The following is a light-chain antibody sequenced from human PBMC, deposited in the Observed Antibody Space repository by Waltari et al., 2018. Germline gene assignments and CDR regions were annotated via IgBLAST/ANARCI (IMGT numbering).Light chain of an antibody. V-gene: IGLV4-69*01. J-gene: IGLJ3*02. Sequence: QLVLTQAPSASASLGASVTLTCTLSSGHSNYVIAWHPQQPEKGPRYLIRLNNDGSHRKGDGIPGRFSGSRSGAECYLTISSLQSEDEADYYCQTWGTGVVVFGGGTKLTVL. CDR2: LNNDGSH. CDR1: SGHSNYV. CDR3: QTWGTGVVV.